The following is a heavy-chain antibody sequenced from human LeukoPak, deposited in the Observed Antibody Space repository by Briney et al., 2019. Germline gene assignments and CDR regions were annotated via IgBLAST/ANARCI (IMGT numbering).Heavy chain of an antibody. CDR2: ISHDGNT. J-gene: IGHJ4*02. V-gene: IGHV4-34*01. Sequence: PSETLSLTCAVYGESFSDYYWSWIRQPPEKGLEWIGQISHDGNTNYNPSLKSRVTLSTDTSKNQFSLRLTSVTTADTAIYYCARRRDWNDVLDSRGQGTPVTVSS. CDR1: GESFSDYY. CDR3: ARRRDWNDVLDS. D-gene: IGHD1-1*01.